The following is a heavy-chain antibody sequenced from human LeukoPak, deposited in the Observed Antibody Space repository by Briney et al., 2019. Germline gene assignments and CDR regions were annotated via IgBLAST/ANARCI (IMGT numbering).Heavy chain of an antibody. CDR3: AREEQLSFDY. D-gene: IGHD1/OR15-1a*01. CDR1: RFTFSSYA. CDR2: ISSSSSYT. J-gene: IGHJ4*02. V-gene: IGHV3-21*05. Sequence: GGSLRLSCAASRFTFSSYAMSWVRQAPGKGLEWVSYISSSSSYTNYADSVKGRFTISRDNSKNTLYLQMNSLRAEDTALYYCAREEQLSFDYWGQGTLVTVSS.